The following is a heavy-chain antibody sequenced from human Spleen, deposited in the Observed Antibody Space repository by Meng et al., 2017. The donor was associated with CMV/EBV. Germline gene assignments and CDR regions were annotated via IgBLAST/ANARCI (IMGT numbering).Heavy chain of an antibody. CDR2: ISGDGGST. J-gene: IGHJ4*02. CDR3: AKTSYCGGDCYSYYFDY. CDR1: GYTFDDYA. Sequence: GGSLRLSCAASGYTFDDYAMHWVRQAPGKGLEWVSLISGDGGSTSYADSVKGRFTISRDNSKNSLYLQIKSLRAENTALYYCAKTSYCGGDCYSYYFDYWGQGTQVTVSS. V-gene: IGHV3-43D*03. D-gene: IGHD2-21*01.